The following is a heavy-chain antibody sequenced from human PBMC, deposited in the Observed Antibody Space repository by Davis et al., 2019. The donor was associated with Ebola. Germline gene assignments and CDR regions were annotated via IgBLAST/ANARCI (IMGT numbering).Heavy chain of an antibody. Sequence: GESLKISCAASGFTFSSYWMSWVRQAPGKGLEWVANIKQDGSGKYYVDSVKGRFTISRDNAKNSLYLQMNSLRAEDTAVYYCARDLGNYGMDVWGQGTTVTVSS. J-gene: IGHJ6*02. V-gene: IGHV3-7*01. CDR1: GFTFSSYW. CDR2: IKQDGSGK. CDR3: ARDLGNYGMDV. D-gene: IGHD7-27*01.